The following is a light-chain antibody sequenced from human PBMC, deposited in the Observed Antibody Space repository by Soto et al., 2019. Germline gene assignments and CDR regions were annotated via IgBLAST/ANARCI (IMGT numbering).Light chain of an antibody. CDR1: QSVTTS. CDR3: QQYKTLCS. CDR2: QMS. V-gene: IGKV1-5*03. J-gene: IGKJ1*01. Sequence: DIQMTQSPSIVSATVGYRVTITCRASQSVTTSLAWYQQKPGQAPKLLIFQMSTLANGVPSRFSGSGSGTEFTLAISSLQPDDFATYFCQQYKTLCSFGQGTRVEI.